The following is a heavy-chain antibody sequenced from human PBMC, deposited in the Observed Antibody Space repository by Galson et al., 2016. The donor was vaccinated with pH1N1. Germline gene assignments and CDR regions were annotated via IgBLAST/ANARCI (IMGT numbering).Heavy chain of an antibody. CDR1: GVPISNTNYY. D-gene: IGHD3-10*01. V-gene: IGHV4-39*01. J-gene: IGHJ4*02. CDR3: ARLWYGEYIDY. Sequence: ETLSLTCSVSGVPISNTNYYWGWIRQPPGKGLEWIANIYYTGNTYYDASLQSRVTISVDTSKNQFSLKVKSVIAADTAVYYCARLWYGEYIDYWGQGTRVSVSS. CDR2: IYYTGNT.